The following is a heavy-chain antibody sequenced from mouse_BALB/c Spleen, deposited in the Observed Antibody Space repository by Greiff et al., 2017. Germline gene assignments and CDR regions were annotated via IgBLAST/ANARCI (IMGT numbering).Heavy chain of an antibody. V-gene: IGHV14-3*02. CDR3: EKYGNYEDFDY. J-gene: IGHJ2*01. CDR2: IDPANGNT. D-gene: IGHD2-10*02. Sequence: EVQLQQSGAELVKPGASVKLSCTASGFNIKDTYMHWVKQRPEQGLEWIGRIDPANGNTKYDPKFQGKATITADTSSNTAYLQLSSLTSEDTAVYYCEKYGNYEDFDYWGQGTTLTVSS. CDR1: GFNIKDTY.